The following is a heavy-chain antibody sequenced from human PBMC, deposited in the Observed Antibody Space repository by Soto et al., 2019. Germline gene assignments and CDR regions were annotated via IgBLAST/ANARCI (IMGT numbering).Heavy chain of an antibody. CDR3: AKDPSKWLVGGMDV. V-gene: IGHV3-30*18. D-gene: IGHD6-19*01. CDR1: GFTFSSYG. CDR2: ISYDGSNK. Sequence: GGSLRLSCAASGFTFSSYGMHWVRQAPGKGLEWVAVISYDGSNKYYADSVKGRFTISRDNSKNTLYLQMNSLRAEDTAVYYCAKDPSKWLVGGMDVWGQGTTVTVSS. J-gene: IGHJ6*02.